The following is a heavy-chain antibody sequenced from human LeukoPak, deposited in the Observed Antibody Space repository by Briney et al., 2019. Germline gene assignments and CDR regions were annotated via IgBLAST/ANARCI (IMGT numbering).Heavy chain of an antibody. CDR1: GFTFSDYY. V-gene: IGHV3-11*03. Sequence: PGGSLRLSCAASGFTFSDYYMSWVRQAPGKGLEWLSYISSGRSYTNYADSVKGRFTISGDNAKNSLYLQMNSLRAEDTAVYYCASTTSRITLAYWGQGTLVTVSS. CDR2: ISSGRSYT. CDR3: ASTTSRITLAY. D-gene: IGHD3-10*01. J-gene: IGHJ4*02.